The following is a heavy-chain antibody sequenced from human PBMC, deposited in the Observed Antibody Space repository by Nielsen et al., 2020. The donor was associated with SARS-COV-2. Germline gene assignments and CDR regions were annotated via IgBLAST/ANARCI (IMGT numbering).Heavy chain of an antibody. CDR2: ISGTGNYI. J-gene: IGHJ6*02. CDR1: GFAFSIYT. D-gene: IGHD6-19*01. CDR3: ASLGWARGV. V-gene: IGHV3-21*01. Sequence: GESLKISCIASGFAFSIYTMTWVRQAPGQGLEWISTISGTGNYIFYADSMRGRFIVSRDNAKNSLYLHLHGLRAEDTAVYYCASLGWARGVWGQGTTVTVSS.